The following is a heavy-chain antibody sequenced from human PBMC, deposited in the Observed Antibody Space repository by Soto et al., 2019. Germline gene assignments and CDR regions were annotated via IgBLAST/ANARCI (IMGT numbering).Heavy chain of an antibody. Sequence: SETLSLTCTVSGGSITGYYWSWIRQPPGKALEWIGYGYHSVSIHYNPSLKTRVTISVDTSENQFSLRLSSVTAADTAVYYCARAFAGFGAYWYFDLWGRGTLVTVSS. CDR2: GYHSVSI. CDR3: ARAFAGFGAYWYFDL. J-gene: IGHJ2*01. CDR1: GGSITGYY. D-gene: IGHD3-16*01. V-gene: IGHV4-59*01.